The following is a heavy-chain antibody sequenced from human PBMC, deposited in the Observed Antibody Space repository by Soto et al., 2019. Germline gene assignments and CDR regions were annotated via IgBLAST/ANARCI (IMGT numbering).Heavy chain of an antibody. J-gene: IGHJ4*02. D-gene: IGHD3-10*01. CDR3: AKAGDYHGSESYFPLDY. Sequence: EVQLLESGGVLVQPGGSLRLSCAASGFTFSTYAMTWVRQAPGKGLEWVSSISGSGGRTYYADSVKGRFTISRDNSKYTLYLQTNSLRAEDTAVYYCAKAGDYHGSESYFPLDYWGQGTLVPVSS. CDR2: ISGSGGRT. CDR1: GFTFSTYA. V-gene: IGHV3-23*01.